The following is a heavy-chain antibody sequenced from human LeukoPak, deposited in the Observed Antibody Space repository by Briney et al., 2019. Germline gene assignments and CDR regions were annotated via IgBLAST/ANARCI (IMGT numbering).Heavy chain of an antibody. Sequence: PSETLSLTCTVSGGSIGSYFWSWTRQPPGKGLEWIGYISKSGSTNNNPALKSRVTISIDTSKNQFSLKVTSVTAADTAVYYCARGALNWFDPWGQGTLVTVSS. CDR2: ISKSGST. V-gene: IGHV4-59*01. J-gene: IGHJ5*02. CDR3: ARGALNWFDP. CDR1: GGSIGSYF.